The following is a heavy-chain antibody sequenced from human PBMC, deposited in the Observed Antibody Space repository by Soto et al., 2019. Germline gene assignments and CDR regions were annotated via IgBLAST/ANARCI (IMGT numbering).Heavy chain of an antibody. CDR3: ARVVPGAEAWFGP. CDR1: GYTFSTKG. CDR2: ISLYSDGT. V-gene: IGHV1-18*01. Sequence: QVKLVQSGVEVKRPGASGKVSCKTSGYTFSTKGITGGRQAPGHPLEWLGWISLYSDGTNYAQKFQGRVSMTTDTSTTTAYMELRSLRSDDTAVYYCARVVPGAEAWFGPWGQGTLVTVSS. J-gene: IGHJ5*02. D-gene: IGHD2-2*01.